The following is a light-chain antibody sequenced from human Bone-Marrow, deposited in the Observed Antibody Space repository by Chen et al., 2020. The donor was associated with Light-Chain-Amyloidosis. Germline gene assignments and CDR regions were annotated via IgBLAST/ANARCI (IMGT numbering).Light chain of an antibody. CDR3: QQANSFPSLT. CDR1: QGIVSW. J-gene: IGKJ4*01. CDR2: AAS. V-gene: IGKV1-12*02. Sequence: DLQMTQSPSSVSASVGVRVTITCRASQGIVSWLAWYQQKPGKAPKLLIFAASNLQSGVPSRFSGSGSGTDFTLTISSLQPDDFATYYCQQANSFPSLTFGGGTIVEMK.